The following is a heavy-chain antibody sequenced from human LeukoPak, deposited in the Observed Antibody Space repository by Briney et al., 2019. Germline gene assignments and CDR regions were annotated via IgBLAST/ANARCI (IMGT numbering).Heavy chain of an antibody. CDR2: VRYSGDA. V-gene: IGHV4-30-4*01. D-gene: IGHD6-6*01. J-gene: IGHJ3*02. CDR3: AREVVHPTDSDAFDI. Sequence: PSQTLSLPCTVSGGFISDANYLWRWVRQPPGEGPQWIAYVRYSGDAYYNPSLESRATILVDTSKNQFSLRLTSVTAADTAVYYCAREVVHPTDSDAFDIWGQGTMVTVSS. CDR1: GGFISDANYL.